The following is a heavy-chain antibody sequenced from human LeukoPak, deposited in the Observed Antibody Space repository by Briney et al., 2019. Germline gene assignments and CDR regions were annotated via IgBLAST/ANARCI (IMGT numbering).Heavy chain of an antibody. D-gene: IGHD2-15*01. V-gene: IGHV4-31*03. CDR3: ARVSGGGNYLDY. Sequence: PSETLSLTCTVSGGSISSGAYYWTWIRQHPGNGLEWIGYIYYSGNTYYNPSLKSRVTISVDTSKNQFSLKLSSVTAADTAAYYCARVSGGGNYLDYWGQGTLVTVSS. J-gene: IGHJ4*02. CDR2: IYYSGNT. CDR1: GGSISSGAYY.